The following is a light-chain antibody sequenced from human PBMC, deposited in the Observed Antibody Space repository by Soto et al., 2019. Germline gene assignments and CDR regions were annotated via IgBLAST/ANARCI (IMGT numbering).Light chain of an antibody. V-gene: IGKV3-20*01. Sequence: EIVLTQSPGTLSLSPGERATLSCRASQSVSSSYLAWYQQKPGQAPRLLFYGASSRATGIPDRFSGSGSGTDFTLTISRLEPEDFAVYYCQQCCSSPFTFGPGTKVDIK. CDR1: QSVSSSY. CDR2: GAS. CDR3: QQCCSSPFT. J-gene: IGKJ3*01.